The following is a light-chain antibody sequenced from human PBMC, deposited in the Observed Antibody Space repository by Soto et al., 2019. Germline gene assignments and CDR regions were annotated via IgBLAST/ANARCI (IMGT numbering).Light chain of an antibody. V-gene: IGKV4-1*01. J-gene: IGKJ5*01. CDR1: QTVLYSSNNKNY. CDR3: QQYYSTLT. Sequence: DFVMTPSPDSLAVSLGERATLNCKSSQTVLYSSNNKNYLAWYQQKPGQPPKLLIYWASTRESGVPDRFSGSGSGTDFTLTISSLQAEDVAVYYCQQYYSTLTFGQGTRLEIK. CDR2: WAS.